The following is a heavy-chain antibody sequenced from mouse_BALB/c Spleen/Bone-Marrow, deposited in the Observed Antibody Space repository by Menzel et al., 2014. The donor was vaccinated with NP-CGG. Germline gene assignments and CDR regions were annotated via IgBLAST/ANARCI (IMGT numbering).Heavy chain of an antibody. J-gene: IGHJ2*01. CDR1: GYTFTSYW. V-gene: IGHV1-7*01. CDR3: ALYYRYDYFDY. D-gene: IGHD2-14*01. CDR2: INPSTTYS. Sequence: VKLMESGAELAKPGASVKMSCKASGYTFTSYWMHWVKQRPGQGLEWIGYINPSTTYSAYNQKFKDKAALTADNSSSTAYMQLSSLASEDSAVYYCALYYRYDYFDYWGQGTTLTVSS.